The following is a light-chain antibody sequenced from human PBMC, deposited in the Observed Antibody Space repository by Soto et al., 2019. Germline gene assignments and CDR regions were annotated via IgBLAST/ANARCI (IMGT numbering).Light chain of an antibody. Sequence: EIVMTQSPGTLSVSPGERATLSCRASQSVSSNLAWYRQKPGQAPRLLIYGSSTRATGIPARFSGSGSETEFTLTISSLQSEDFVVYYCQKFYKWPRQFGQGTKVEIK. V-gene: IGKV3-15*01. CDR1: QSVSSN. CDR2: GSS. CDR3: QKFYKWPRQ. J-gene: IGKJ1*01.